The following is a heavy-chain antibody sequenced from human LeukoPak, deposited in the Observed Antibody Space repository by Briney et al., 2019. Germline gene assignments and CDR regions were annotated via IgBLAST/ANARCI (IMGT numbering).Heavy chain of an antibody. CDR3: ARARKPKGYGGVDY. V-gene: IGHV3-30-3*01. CDR1: GFTFSSYA. CDR2: ISYDGSNK. J-gene: IGHJ4*02. Sequence: PGGSLRLSCAASGFTFSSYAMPWVRQAPGKGLEWVAVISYDGSNKYYADSVKGRFTISRDNSKNTLYLQMNSLRAEDTAVYYCARARKPKGYGGVDYWGQGTLVTVSS. D-gene: IGHD4-23*01.